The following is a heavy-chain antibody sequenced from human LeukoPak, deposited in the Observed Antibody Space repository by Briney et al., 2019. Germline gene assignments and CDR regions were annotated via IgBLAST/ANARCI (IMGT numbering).Heavy chain of an antibody. V-gene: IGHV4-4*07. CDR3: ARCLNTYYYDNSGYSPEHYYMDV. CDR2: IYASGSS. D-gene: IGHD3-22*01. J-gene: IGHJ6*03. CDR1: RDSNSNYY. Sequence: SETLSLTCTVSRDSNSNYYWSWVRQPAGKGLEWIGRIYASGSSNHNPSLKSRITMSVDTSKNQFSLKLSSVTAADTAVYYCARCLNTYYYDNSGYSPEHYYMDVWGKGTRVIVSS.